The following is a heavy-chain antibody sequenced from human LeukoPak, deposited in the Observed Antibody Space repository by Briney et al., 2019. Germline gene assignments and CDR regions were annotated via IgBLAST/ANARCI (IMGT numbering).Heavy chain of an antibody. CDR2: IIPIFGTA. D-gene: IGHD4-17*01. V-gene: IGHV1-69*13. J-gene: IGHJ4*02. CDR3: ARDLNYGDYVGVIDY. CDR1: GGTFSSYA. Sequence: ASVTVSCKASGGTFSSYAISWVRQAPGQGLEWMGGIIPIFGTANYAQKFQGRVTITADESTSTAYMELSSLRSEDTAVYYCARDLNYGDYVGVIDYWGQGTLVTVSS.